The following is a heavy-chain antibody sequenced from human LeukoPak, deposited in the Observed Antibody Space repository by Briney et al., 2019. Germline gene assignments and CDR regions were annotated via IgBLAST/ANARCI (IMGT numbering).Heavy chain of an antibody. J-gene: IGHJ4*02. CDR1: GGSFSDYY. V-gene: IGHV4-34*01. CDR3: ARGLGGGNSIYFDY. Sequence: PSETLSLTCAVYGGSFSDYYWSWIRQPPGKGLEWIGEINHSGSTNYNPSLKSRVTISIDTSKNQLSLKLTSVTAADTAAYYCARGLGGGNSIYFDYWGQGTLVTVSS. CDR2: INHSGST. D-gene: IGHD4-23*01.